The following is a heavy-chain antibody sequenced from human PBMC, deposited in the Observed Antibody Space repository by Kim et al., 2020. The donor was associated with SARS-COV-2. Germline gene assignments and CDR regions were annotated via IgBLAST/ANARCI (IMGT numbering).Heavy chain of an antibody. Sequence: TNYNPSLKRRVTIAVDKSKNQFSLKLSSVTAADTAVYYCARRGLGELSEWGQGTLVTVSS. CDR3: ARRGLGELSE. D-gene: IGHD3-16*02. J-gene: IGHJ4*02. V-gene: IGHV4-4*02. CDR2: T.